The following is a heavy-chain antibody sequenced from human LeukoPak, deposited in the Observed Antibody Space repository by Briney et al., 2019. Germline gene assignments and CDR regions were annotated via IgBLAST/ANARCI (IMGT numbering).Heavy chain of an antibody. Sequence: GGYLRLSCAASGFTFSSYWMTWVRQAPGKGLEWVANIKYDGSEKDYMDSVKGRFTISRDNAKNSLYLQMNSMRAEDTAVYYCARDIEAAGLFLDYWGQGTLVTVSS. D-gene: IGHD6-13*01. CDR2: IKYDGSEK. CDR3: ARDIEAAGLFLDY. J-gene: IGHJ4*02. V-gene: IGHV3-7*01. CDR1: GFTFSSYW.